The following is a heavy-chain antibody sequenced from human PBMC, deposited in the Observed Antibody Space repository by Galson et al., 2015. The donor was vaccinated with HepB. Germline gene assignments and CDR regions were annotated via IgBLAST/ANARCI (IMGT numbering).Heavy chain of an antibody. CDR1: GYIFYNYW. D-gene: IGHD1-7*01. Sequence: SGAEVKKPGDSLKISCKGSGYIFYNYWIGWVRQMPGKGLEWMGIIYPGDSDTRYSPAFQGHVTISADKSTSTAYLQWNSLKASGTAMYYCASPLSAGWNSFFDYWGQGTLVTVSS. V-gene: IGHV5-51*06. CDR2: IYPGDSDT. J-gene: IGHJ4*02. CDR3: ASPLSAGWNSFFDY.